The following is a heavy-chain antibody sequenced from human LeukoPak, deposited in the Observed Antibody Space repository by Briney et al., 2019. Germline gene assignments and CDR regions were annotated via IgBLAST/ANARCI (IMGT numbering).Heavy chain of an antibody. CDR3: ARGYCSSTSCLGRAFDI. V-gene: IGHV1-69*05. J-gene: IGHJ3*02. CDR2: IIPIFGTA. Sequence: SVKVSCKASGGTFSSYAISWVRQAPGQGLEWMGGIIPIFGTANYAQKFQGRVTITTDESTSTAYMELSSLRSDDTAVYYCARGYCSSTSCLGRAFDIWGQGTMVTVSS. CDR1: GGTFSSYA. D-gene: IGHD2-2*01.